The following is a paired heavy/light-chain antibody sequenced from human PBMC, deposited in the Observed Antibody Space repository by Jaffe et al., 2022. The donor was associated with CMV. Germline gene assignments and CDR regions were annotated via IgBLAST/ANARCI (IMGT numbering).Light chain of an antibody. CDR1: SSNIGNYY. J-gene: IGLJ3*02. V-gene: IGLV1-51*01. CDR3: GAWDSRLSARV. CDR2: DNN. Sequence: QSVLTQPPSVSAAPGQKVTISCSGSSSNIGNYYVSWYQQLPGTAPKLLIYDNNERPSGIPDRISGSKSGTSATLGITGLQTGDEAEYYCGAWDSRLSARVFGGGTKLTVL.
Heavy chain of an antibody. CDR1: GFTFDDYA. CDR2: ISWNSGSI. J-gene: IGHJ6*02. CDR3: VKEKGRGHYDFSEGAMDV. Sequence: EVQLVESGGGLVQPGRSLRLSCVASGFTFDDYAMHWVRLAPGKGLEWVSGISWNSGSIGHADSVRGRFTISRDNAEKSLFLQMNSLRTEDTALYYCVKEKGRGHYDFSEGAMDVWGQGTTVTVSS. V-gene: IGHV3-9*01. D-gene: IGHD3-3*01.